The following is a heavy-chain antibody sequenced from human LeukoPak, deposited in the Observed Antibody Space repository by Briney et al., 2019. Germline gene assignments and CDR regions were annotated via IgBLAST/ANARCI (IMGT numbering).Heavy chain of an antibody. J-gene: IGHJ4*02. V-gene: IGHV1-69*05. Sequence: SVKVSCKASGGTFSSYAISWVRQAPGQGLEWMGGIIPIFGTANYAQKFQGRVTMTRNTSISTAYMELSSLRSEDTAVYYCARVAGRYCSSTSCYTRNFFGYWGQGTLVTVSS. CDR1: GGTFSSYA. CDR3: ARVAGRYCSSTSCYTRNFFGY. D-gene: IGHD2-2*01. CDR2: IIPIFGTA.